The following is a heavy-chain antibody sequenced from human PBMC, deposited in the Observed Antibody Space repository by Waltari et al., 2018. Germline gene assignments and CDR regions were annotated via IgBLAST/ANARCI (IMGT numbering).Heavy chain of an antibody. Sequence: EVQLVESGGGLVQPGRSLRLSCAASGFTFDDYAMHWVRQAPGKGLEWVSGISWNRGSIGYADSVKGRFTISRDNAKNSLYLQMNSLRAEDMALYYCAKGALGSGYYLDYWGQGTLVTVSS. D-gene: IGHD3-22*01. J-gene: IGHJ4*02. CDR1: GFTFDDYA. CDR3: AKGALGSGYYLDY. CDR2: ISWNRGSI. V-gene: IGHV3-9*03.